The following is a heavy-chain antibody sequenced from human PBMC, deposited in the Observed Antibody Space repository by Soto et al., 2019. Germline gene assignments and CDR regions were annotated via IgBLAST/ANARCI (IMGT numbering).Heavy chain of an antibody. J-gene: IGHJ6*02. D-gene: IGHD3-3*01. V-gene: IGHV4-30-4*01. CDR3: ARGSGAYDFWSGYRYYYGMDV. Sequence: SETLSLTCTVSGGSISSGDYYWSWIRQPPGKGLEWIGYIYYSGSTYYNPSLKSRVTISVDTSKNQFSLKLSSVTAADTAVYYCARGSGAYDFWSGYRYYYGMDVWGQGTTVTVS. CDR1: GGSISSGDYY. CDR2: IYYSGST.